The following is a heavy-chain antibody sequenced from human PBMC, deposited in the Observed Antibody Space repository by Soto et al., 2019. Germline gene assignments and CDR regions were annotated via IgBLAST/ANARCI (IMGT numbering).Heavy chain of an antibody. CDR3: ASRYCSSTSCYYFDY. D-gene: IGHD2-2*01. V-gene: IGHV3-23*01. J-gene: IGHJ4*02. Sequence: GGSLRLSCAASGFTFSSYAMSWVRQAPGKGLEWVSAISGSGGSTYYADSVKGRFTISRDNSKNTLYLQMNSLRAEDTAVYYCASRYCSSTSCYYFDYWGQGTLVTVSS. CDR2: ISGSGGST. CDR1: GFTFSSYA.